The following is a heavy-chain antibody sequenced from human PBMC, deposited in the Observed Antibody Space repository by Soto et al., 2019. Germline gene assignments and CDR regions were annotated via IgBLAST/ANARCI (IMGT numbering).Heavy chain of an antibody. Sequence: GGSLRLSCAASGFTFSSYAMSWVRQAPGKRLEWVSAISGSGGSTYYADSVKGRFTISRDNSKNTLYLQLNSLRAEDTAVYYCAKTREQPNRTDAFDIWGQGTMVTVSS. CDR3: AKTREQPNRTDAFDI. CDR2: ISGSGGST. CDR1: GFTFSSYA. J-gene: IGHJ3*02. D-gene: IGHD6-13*01. V-gene: IGHV3-23*01.